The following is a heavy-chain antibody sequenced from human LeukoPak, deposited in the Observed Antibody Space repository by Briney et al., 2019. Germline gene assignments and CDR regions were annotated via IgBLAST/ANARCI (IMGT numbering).Heavy chain of an antibody. J-gene: IGHJ5*02. CDR2: ISAYNGNT. Sequence: GASVKVSCKASGYTFTSHGISWVRQAPGQGLEWMGWISAYNGNTNYAQKLQGRVTMTTDTSTSTAYMELRSLRSDDTAVYYCARDPSITMVRGVIENNWFDPWGQGTLVTVSS. V-gene: IGHV1-18*01. CDR3: ARDPSITMVRGVIENNWFDP. D-gene: IGHD3-10*01. CDR1: GYTFTSHG.